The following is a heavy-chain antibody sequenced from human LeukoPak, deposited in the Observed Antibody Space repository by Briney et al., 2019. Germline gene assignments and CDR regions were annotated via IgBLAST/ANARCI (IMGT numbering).Heavy chain of an antibody. D-gene: IGHD6-13*01. Sequence: SETLSLTCTVSGGSISSYYWSWIRQPPGKGLEWIGYIYYSGSTNYNPSLKSRVTISVDTSKNQFSLKLSSVTAADTAVYYCARSLGQQLPPSYMDVWGKGTTVTISS. CDR1: GGSISSYY. V-gene: IGHV4-59*01. CDR2: IYYSGST. J-gene: IGHJ6*03. CDR3: ARSLGQQLPPSYMDV.